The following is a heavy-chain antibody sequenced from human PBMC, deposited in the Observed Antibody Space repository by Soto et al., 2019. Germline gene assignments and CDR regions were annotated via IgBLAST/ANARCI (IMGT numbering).Heavy chain of an antibody. Sequence: EVQLVESGGGLVKPGGSLRLSCAASGFTFSNAWMNWVRQAPGKGLEWVGRIKSKTDGGTTDYAAPVKGRFTISRDDSKNTLYLQMNSLKTEDTAVYYCTTDGGRPWTGTAHDAFDIWGQGTMVTVSS. CDR1: GFTFSNAW. V-gene: IGHV3-15*07. CDR2: IKSKTDGGTT. D-gene: IGHD1-7*01. CDR3: TTDGGRPWTGTAHDAFDI. J-gene: IGHJ3*02.